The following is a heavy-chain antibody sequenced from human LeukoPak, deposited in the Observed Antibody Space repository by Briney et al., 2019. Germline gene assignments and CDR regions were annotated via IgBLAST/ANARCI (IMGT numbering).Heavy chain of an antibody. CDR1: GYTFTSYA. CDR2: INTNTGNP. J-gene: IGHJ4*02. Sequence: AASVKVSCKASGYTFTSYAMNWVRQAPGQGLEWMGWINTNTGNPTYAQGSTGRFVFSLNTSVSTAYLQISSLKAEDTAVYYCARERWELTLSYFDYWGQGTLVTVSS. V-gene: IGHV7-4-1*02. CDR3: ARERWELTLSYFDY. D-gene: IGHD1-26*01.